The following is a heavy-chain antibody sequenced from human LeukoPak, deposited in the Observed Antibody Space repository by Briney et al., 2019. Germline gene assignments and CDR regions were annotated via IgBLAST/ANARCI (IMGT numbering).Heavy chain of an antibody. Sequence: GGSLRLSCAASGFTFSSYGMRWVRQAPGKGLEWVAIIWYDASNKWYGESVKGRFTISRDNSKNTLYLQINSLRAEDTAVYYCARGNAGTTDYWGQGTLVTVSS. CDR2: IWYDASNK. J-gene: IGHJ4*02. D-gene: IGHD1-7*01. CDR3: ARGNAGTTDY. CDR1: GFTFSSYG. V-gene: IGHV3-33*03.